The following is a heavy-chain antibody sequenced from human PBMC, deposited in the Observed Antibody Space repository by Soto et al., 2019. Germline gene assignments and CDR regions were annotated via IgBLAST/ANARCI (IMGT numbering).Heavy chain of an antibody. Sequence: GGSLRLSCATSGFTFSNYWLTWVRQAPGKGLEWVANINLGGSDKYYVDSVKGRFTISRDDAKNSLYLQMNSLRAEDTAVYYCAKEMGYYDSSGYHSAYYYYYGMDVWGQGTTVTVSS. CDR2: INLGGSDK. CDR1: GFTFSNYW. V-gene: IGHV3-7*01. CDR3: AKEMGYYDSSGYHSAYYYYYGMDV. D-gene: IGHD3-22*01. J-gene: IGHJ6*02.